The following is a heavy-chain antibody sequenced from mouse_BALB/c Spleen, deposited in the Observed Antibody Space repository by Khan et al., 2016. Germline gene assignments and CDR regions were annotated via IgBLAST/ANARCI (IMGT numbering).Heavy chain of an antibody. J-gene: IGHJ2*01. V-gene: IGHV3-2*02. D-gene: IGHD1-1*01. CDR1: GYSITSDYA. CDR2: INYSGST. Sequence: EVQLKQSGPGLVKPSQSLSLTCTVTGYSITSDYAWNWIRQFPGNRLEWMGFINYSGSTSYNPSLKSRISITRDTSKNQFFLQLISVTTEDTATYYCARDYYGSSYFDYWGQGTTLTVSS. CDR3: ARDYYGSSYFDY.